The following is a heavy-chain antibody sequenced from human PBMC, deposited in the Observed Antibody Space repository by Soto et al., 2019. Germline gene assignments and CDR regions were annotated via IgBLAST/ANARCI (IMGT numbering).Heavy chain of an antibody. V-gene: IGHV3-21*01. CDR2: IRGFSPYT. Sequence: GGSLRLSCISSGFTFRTYTMNWVRQAPGKGLEWVSGIRGFSPYTFYAESVKGRFTISRDNAKNSLYLQMNSLRAEDTAVYYCARDRGYDAHDYYYNAMDVWGQGATVTVSS. J-gene: IGHJ6*02. CDR3: ARDRGYDAHDYYYNAMDV. CDR1: GFTFRTYT. D-gene: IGHD2-15*01.